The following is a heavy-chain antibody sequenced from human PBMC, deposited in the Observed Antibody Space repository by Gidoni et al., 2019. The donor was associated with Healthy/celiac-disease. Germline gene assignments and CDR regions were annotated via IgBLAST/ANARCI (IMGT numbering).Heavy chain of an antibody. V-gene: IGHV3-23*01. J-gene: IGHJ3*02. Sequence: EVQLLESGGGLVQPGGSLSLSCAASGFTFSSYAMRWVRQAPGKGLEWVSAISGSGGSTYYADSVKGRFTISRDNSKNTLYLQMNSLRAEDTAVYYCAKDLEVYGAHDAFDIWGQGTMVTVSS. CDR3: AKDLEVYGAHDAFDI. D-gene: IGHD3-3*01. CDR2: ISGSGGST. CDR1: GFTFSSYA.